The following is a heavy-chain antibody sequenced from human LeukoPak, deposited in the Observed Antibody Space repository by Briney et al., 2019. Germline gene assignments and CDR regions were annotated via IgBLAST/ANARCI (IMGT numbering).Heavy chain of an antibody. J-gene: IGHJ4*02. D-gene: IGHD3-22*01. V-gene: IGHV3-7*01. CDR1: GFTFSSYW. Sequence: GGSLTLSCTACGFTFSSYWMIWVRQATGKGREGVANIKQDGSEKYYVDSVKGRFTISRDNAKHSLYLKVNSLRAEDTAVYYCAREPPHYDSSGFPDEWGQGTQVSVS. CDR2: IKQDGSEK. CDR3: AREPPHYDSSGFPDE.